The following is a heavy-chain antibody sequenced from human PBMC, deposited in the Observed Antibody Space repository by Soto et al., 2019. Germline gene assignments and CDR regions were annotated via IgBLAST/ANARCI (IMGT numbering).Heavy chain of an antibody. CDR3: ATGRVLYCYYGMDV. J-gene: IGHJ6*02. D-gene: IGHD2-8*01. CDR2: ISGSGGST. V-gene: IGHV3-23*01. Sequence: EVQLLESGGGLVQPGGSLRLSCAASGFTFSSYAMSWVRQAPGKGLEWVSAISGSGGSTYYADSVKGRFTISRDNSNNTLYLEMNSLRAEDTAVYYCATGRVLYCYYGMDVWGQGTTVTVSS. CDR1: GFTFSSYA.